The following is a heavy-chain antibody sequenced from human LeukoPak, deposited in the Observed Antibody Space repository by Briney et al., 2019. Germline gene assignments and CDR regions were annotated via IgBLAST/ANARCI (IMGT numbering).Heavy chain of an antibody. J-gene: IGHJ4*02. CDR3: ARVGGGYTYGCDY. D-gene: IGHD5-18*01. V-gene: IGHV4-59*12. Sequence: SETLSLTCTVSGGSISSYYWSWIRQPPGKGLEWIGEIYHSGSTNYNPSLKSRVTISVDKSKNQFSLKLSSVTAADTAVYYCARVGGGYTYGCDYWGQGTLVTVSS. CDR2: IYHSGST. CDR1: GGSISSYY.